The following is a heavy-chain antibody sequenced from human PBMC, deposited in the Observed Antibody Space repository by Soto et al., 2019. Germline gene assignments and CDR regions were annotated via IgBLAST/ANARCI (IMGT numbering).Heavy chain of an antibody. CDR2: IYYSGST. CDR1: GGSISSYY. D-gene: IGHD2-8*01. J-gene: IGHJ6*03. Sequence: QVQLQESGPGLVKPSETLSLTCTVSGGSISSYYWSWIRQPPGKGLEWIGYIYYSGSTNYNPSLKSRVTISVDTSKNQFSLKLSSVTAADTAVYYCARYNGYMDVWGKGTTVTVSS. V-gene: IGHV4-59*01. CDR3: ARYNGYMDV.